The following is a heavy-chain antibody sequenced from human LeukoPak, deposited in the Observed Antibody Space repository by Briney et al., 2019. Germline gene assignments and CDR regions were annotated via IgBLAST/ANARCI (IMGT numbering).Heavy chain of an antibody. J-gene: IGHJ5*02. Sequence: SETLSLTCTVSGYSISSGYYWGWIRQPPGKGLEWIGYIYHSGSTYYNPFLKSRVDRSKNQFSLKLSFVTAADTAVYYCARLYGSGSTNWFDPWGQGTLVTVSS. CDR2: IYHSGST. CDR3: ARLYGSGSTNWFDP. CDR1: GYSISSGYY. D-gene: IGHD3-10*01. V-gene: IGHV4-38-2*02.